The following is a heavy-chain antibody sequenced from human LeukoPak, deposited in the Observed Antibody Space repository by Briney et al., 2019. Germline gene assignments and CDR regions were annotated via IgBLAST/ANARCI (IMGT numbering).Heavy chain of an antibody. D-gene: IGHD2-15*01. J-gene: IGHJ6*02. Sequence: SVKVSCKASGGTFSSHAISWVRQAPGQGLEWMGGIIPIFGTANYAQKFQGRVTITADESTSTAYMELSSLRSEDTAVYYCASPRTAYCSGGSCDSFNYYYYGMDVWGQGTTVTVSS. CDR2: IIPIFGTA. V-gene: IGHV1-69*01. CDR1: GGTFSSHA. CDR3: ASPRTAYCSGGSCDSFNYYYYGMDV.